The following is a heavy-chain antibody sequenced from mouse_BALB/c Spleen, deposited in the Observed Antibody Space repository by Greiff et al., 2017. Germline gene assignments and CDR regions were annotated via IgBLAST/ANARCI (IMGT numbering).Heavy chain of an antibody. Sequence: QVQLQQSGAELVRPGVSVKISCKGSGYTFTDYAMHWVKQSHAKSLEWIGVISTYYGDASYNQKFKGKATMTVDKSSSTAYMELARLTSEDSAIYYGARRLGRGDWFAYWGQGTLVTVSA. CDR3: ARRLGRGDWFAY. J-gene: IGHJ3*01. D-gene: IGHD4-1*01. CDR2: ISTYYGDA. CDR1: GYTFTDYA. V-gene: IGHV1S137*01.